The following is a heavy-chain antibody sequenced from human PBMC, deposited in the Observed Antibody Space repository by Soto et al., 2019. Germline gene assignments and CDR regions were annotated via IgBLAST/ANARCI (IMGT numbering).Heavy chain of an antibody. V-gene: IGHV3-23*01. D-gene: IGHD6-13*01. CDR2: ISGSGGST. CDR3: AKAPYSSSWYRRDKDWFDP. Sequence: ETLSLTCAVSGGSVSSENSSWSWVRQAPGKGLEWVSAISGSGGSTYYADSVKGRFTISRDNSKNTLYLQMNSLRAEDTAVYYCAKAPYSSSWYRRDKDWFDPWGQGTLVTVSS. CDR1: GGSVSSENSS. J-gene: IGHJ5*02.